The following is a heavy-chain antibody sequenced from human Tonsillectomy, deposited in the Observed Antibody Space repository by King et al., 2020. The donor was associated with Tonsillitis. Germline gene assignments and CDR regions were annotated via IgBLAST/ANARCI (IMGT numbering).Heavy chain of an antibody. J-gene: IGHJ4*02. V-gene: IGHV3-23*04. CDR1: GFTFSSCA. CDR2: ISGSAGGT. D-gene: IGHD5-24*01. Sequence: VQLVESGGGLVQPGGSLRLSCAASGFTFSSCAMTWVRQAPGMRLEWVASISGSAGGTYYADSVKGRFTISRDNSKNTLYLQMNSLRAEDTAVYYCAKGWVEMDAWGQGTLVTVSS. CDR3: AKGWVEMDA.